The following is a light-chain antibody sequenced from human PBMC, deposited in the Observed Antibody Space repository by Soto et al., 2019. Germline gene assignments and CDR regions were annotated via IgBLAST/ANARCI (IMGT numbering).Light chain of an antibody. CDR1: QSVSSY. V-gene: IGKV3-11*01. CDR3: QQRSNWSGT. Sequence: EIVLTQSPATLSLSPGERATLSCRASQSVSSYLAWYQQKPGQAPRLLIYDAPNRATGIPARFSGSGSGTDFTLTISSLEPEDFAVYYCQQRSNWSGTFGPGTKVDIK. J-gene: IGKJ3*01. CDR2: DAP.